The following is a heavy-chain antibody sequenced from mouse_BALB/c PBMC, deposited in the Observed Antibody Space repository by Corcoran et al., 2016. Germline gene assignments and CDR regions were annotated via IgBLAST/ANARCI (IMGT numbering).Heavy chain of an antibody. V-gene: IGHV8-12*01. Sequence: QVALNESGPGILQPSPTLSLPCSFSGFSLSPSGLVVSWLRQPSGKGLEWLAHIYWDDDKRYNPSLKSRLTLSKDTSSNQVFLKITSVDTADTATYNCARRAYYGSDWYFDVWGAGTTVTVSS. CDR2: IYWDDDK. J-gene: IGHJ1*01. D-gene: IGHD1-1*01. CDR1: GFSLSPSGLV. CDR3: ARRAYYGSDWYFDV.